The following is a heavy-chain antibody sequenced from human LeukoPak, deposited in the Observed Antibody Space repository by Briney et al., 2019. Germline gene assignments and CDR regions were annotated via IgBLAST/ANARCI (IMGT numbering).Heavy chain of an antibody. CDR3: ARNRDYDYVWGVGY. Sequence: ASVKVSCKASGYTFTSYAMHWVRQAPAQRLEWMGWINAGNGNTKYSQKFQGRVTITRDTSASTAYMELSSLRSEDTAVYYCARNRDYDYVWGVGYWGQGTLVTVSS. D-gene: IGHD3-16*01. CDR2: INAGNGNT. J-gene: IGHJ4*02. CDR1: GYTFTSYA. V-gene: IGHV1-3*01.